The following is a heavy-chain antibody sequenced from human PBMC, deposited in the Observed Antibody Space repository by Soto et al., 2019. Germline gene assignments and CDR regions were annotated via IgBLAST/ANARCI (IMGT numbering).Heavy chain of an antibody. CDR1: GDTFSTYP. J-gene: IGHJ3*02. V-gene: IGHV1-69*02. Sequence: QVQLVQSGAAVKKPGSSMKVSCKTLGDTFSTYPITWVRQAPGQGLEWMGRTIPILAITDYAQNFQGRVTITADRSTNTAYMELSSLKFEDTAVYYCARGGDGSGSESVFDIWGQGTMVTVSS. CDR2: TIPILAIT. D-gene: IGHD3-22*01. CDR3: ARGGDGSGSESVFDI.